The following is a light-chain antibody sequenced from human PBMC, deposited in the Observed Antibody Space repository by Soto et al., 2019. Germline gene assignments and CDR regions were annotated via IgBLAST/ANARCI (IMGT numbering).Light chain of an antibody. Sequence: DIQMTHSPSFLSASVGDIVTITCQASQDISNYLNWYQQKPGKAPKLLIYDASNLETGDPSRFSGSGSGTDFTFTISSLQPEDIATYYCQQYDNLPLTIGGGTKVDIK. J-gene: IGKJ4*01. V-gene: IGKV1-33*01. CDR2: DAS. CDR1: QDISNY. CDR3: QQYDNLPLT.